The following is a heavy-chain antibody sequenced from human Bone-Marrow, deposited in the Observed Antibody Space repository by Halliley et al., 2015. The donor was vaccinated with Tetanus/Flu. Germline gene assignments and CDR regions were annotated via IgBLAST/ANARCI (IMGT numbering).Heavy chain of an antibody. Sequence: SLRLSCAASGFTFNRYAMSWVRQAPGKGLEWVSGISASGSNTYYAGSVRGRFAISRDGSKTLYLEMNSLTAEDTAVYHCARDRSGSARWLGAFDYWGQGTLVTVSS. D-gene: IGHD1-26*01. CDR3: ARDRSGSARWLGAFDY. V-gene: IGHV3-23*01. CDR1: GFTFNRYA. CDR2: ISASGSNT. J-gene: IGHJ4*02.